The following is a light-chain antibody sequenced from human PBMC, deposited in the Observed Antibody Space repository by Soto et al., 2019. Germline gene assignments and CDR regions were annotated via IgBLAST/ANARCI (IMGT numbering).Light chain of an antibody. J-gene: IGKJ1*01. Sequence: EIVLTQSPATLSLSPGERATLSFRASQSVSSNLAWYQQKPGQAPRLLIYGASTRATGIPARFSGSGSGTEFTLTISSLQSEDFAVYFCQKYNNWPWTFGQGTKVDI. CDR1: QSVSSN. CDR3: QKYNNWPWT. V-gene: IGKV3-15*01. CDR2: GAS.